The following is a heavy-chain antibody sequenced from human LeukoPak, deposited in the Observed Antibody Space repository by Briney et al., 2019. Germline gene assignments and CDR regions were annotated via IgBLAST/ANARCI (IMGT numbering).Heavy chain of an antibody. CDR1: GYTFTNYY. J-gene: IGHJ3*02. CDR2: INPSGGNT. Sequence: GASVKVSCKASGYTFTNYYMHWVRQAPGQGLEWMGIINPSGGNTNYAQKFQGRVTMTSDTSTSTVYMELSSLRSEDTAVYYCARNFYAGGDAFDIWGQGTMVTVSS. V-gene: IGHV1-46*01. CDR3: ARNFYAGGDAFDI. D-gene: IGHD2/OR15-2a*01.